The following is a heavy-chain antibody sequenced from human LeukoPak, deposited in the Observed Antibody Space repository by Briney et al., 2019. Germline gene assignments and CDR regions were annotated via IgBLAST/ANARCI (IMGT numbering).Heavy chain of an antibody. CDR1: GYSFTSYW. D-gene: IGHD2-2*02. J-gene: IGHJ4*02. V-gene: IGHV5-51*01. CDR3: ARQGQYQLLYVDY. CDR2: IYPGDSDT. Sequence: GESLKISCKGSGYSFTSYWIGWVPQMPGKGLEWMGIIYPGDSDTRYSPSFQGQVTISADKSISTAYLQWSSLKASDTAMYYCARQGQYQLLYVDYWGQGTLVTVSS.